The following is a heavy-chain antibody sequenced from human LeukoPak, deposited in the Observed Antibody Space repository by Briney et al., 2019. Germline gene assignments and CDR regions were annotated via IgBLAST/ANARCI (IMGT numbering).Heavy chain of an antibody. CDR3: AKAGAVVVVAAKYFDY. Sequence: GGSLRLSCAASGFTFSDHYIDWVRQAPGKGLEWVGRTRNKANSYTTEYAASVKGRFTISRDDSKNSVYLQMNSLKTEDTAVYYCAKAGAVVVVAAKYFDYWGQGTLVTVSS. J-gene: IGHJ4*02. CDR2: TRNKANSYTT. V-gene: IGHV3-72*01. D-gene: IGHD2-15*01. CDR1: GFTFSDHY.